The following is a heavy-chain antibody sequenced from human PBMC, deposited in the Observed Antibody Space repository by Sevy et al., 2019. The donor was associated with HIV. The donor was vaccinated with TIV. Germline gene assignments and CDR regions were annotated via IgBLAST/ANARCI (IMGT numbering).Heavy chain of an antibody. CDR2: IWYDGENK. CDR1: GFTFSNHG. D-gene: IGHD2-15*01. CDR3: ARESTHGSFDY. J-gene: IGHJ4*02. V-gene: IGHV3-33*01. Sequence: GGSLRLSCAASGFTFSNHGMHWVRQAPGKGLEWVAGIWYDGENKYYADSVKGRFTISRDSSRYTVYLEMSSLGADDTAMYYCARESTHGSFDYWGQGTRVTVSS.